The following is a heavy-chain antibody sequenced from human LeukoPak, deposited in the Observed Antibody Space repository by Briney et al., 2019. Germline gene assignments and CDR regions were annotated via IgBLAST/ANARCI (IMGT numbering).Heavy chain of an antibody. CDR3: AKAQSYDFWSGYLRWFDP. CDR1: GFTFSSYA. CDR2: ISGSGGST. Sequence: GGSLRLSCAASGFTFSSYAMSWVRQAPGKGPEWVSAISGSGGSTYYADSVKGRFTISRDNSKNTLYLQMNSLRAEDTAVYYCAKAQSYDFWSGYLRWFDPWGQGTLVTVSS. V-gene: IGHV3-23*01. D-gene: IGHD3-3*01. J-gene: IGHJ5*02.